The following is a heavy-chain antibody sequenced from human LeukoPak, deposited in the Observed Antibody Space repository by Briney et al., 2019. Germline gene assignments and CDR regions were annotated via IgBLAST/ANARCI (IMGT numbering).Heavy chain of an antibody. CDR1: GGSFSSYY. Sequence: MPSDTLSLTRAVYGGSFSSYYWSWVRQPPGRVPEWTGEINHSGSTTYNPSLKSRVTISVDTSKYQFSLKLSSVTAAETAVYYCARVAARRVRRTYYMDVWGKGTTVTVSS. CDR3: ARVAARRVRRTYYMDV. J-gene: IGHJ6*03. CDR2: INHSGST. D-gene: IGHD6-6*01. V-gene: IGHV4-34*01.